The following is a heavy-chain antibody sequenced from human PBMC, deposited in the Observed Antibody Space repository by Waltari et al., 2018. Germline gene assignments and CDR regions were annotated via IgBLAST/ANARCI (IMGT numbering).Heavy chain of an antibody. CDR1: GGSISSSSYY. J-gene: IGHJ4*02. D-gene: IGHD6-19*01. CDR3: ARPRNAAGAGFDY. V-gene: IGHV4-39*01. CDR2: IYYSGST. Sequence: QLQLQESGPGLVKPSEPLSLTCIVSGGSISSSSYYWGWIRQPPGKGLEWIGSIYYSGSTYYNPSLKSRVTISVDTSKNQFSLKLSSVTAADTAVYYCARPRNAAGAGFDYWGQGTLVTVSS.